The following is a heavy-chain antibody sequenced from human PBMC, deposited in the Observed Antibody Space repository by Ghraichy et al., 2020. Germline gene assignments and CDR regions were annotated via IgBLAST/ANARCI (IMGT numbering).Heavy chain of an antibody. CDR1: GFTFSSYA. D-gene: IGHD5-12*01. Sequence: GGSLRLSCAASGFTFSSYAMSWVRQAPGKGLEWVSAISGSGGSTYYADSVKGRFTISRDNSKNTLYLQMNSLRAEDTAVYYCATSVRGYGEFDYWGQGTLVTVSS. CDR2: ISGSGGST. CDR3: ATSVRGYGEFDY. J-gene: IGHJ4*02. V-gene: IGHV3-23*01.